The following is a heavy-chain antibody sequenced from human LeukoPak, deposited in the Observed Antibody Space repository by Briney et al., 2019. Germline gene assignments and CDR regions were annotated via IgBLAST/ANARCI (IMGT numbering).Heavy chain of an antibody. D-gene: IGHD1-26*01. CDR2: ISLAGRT. CDR1: GGSISSTNW. Sequence: PSETLSLTCGASGGSISSTNWWSCVRHPPEQRLEWVGKISLAGRTNYNHSVNGRFTISIDESSNTLSLKLTSVTAAHTAIYYCSRESGAFCPYGYWGQGTLV. J-gene: IGHJ4*02. V-gene: IGHV4-4*02. CDR3: SRESGAFCPYGY.